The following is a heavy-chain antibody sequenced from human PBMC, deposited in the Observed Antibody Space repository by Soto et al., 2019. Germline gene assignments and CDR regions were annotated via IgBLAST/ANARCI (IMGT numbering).Heavy chain of an antibody. CDR1: GYPFTTYG. D-gene: IGHD3-16*01. J-gene: IGHJ4*02. V-gene: IGHV1-18*01. CDR3: AREATGGKFDY. Sequence: QVQLVQSGPEVKKPGASVKVSCKASGYPFTTYGISWVRQAPGQGLEWMGWTSGHNGDTNYAQNLQDRVTMTTDTSTSTAYMELRSVKSDDTAVYYCAREATGGKFDYWGQGALVTVSS. CDR2: TSGHNGDT.